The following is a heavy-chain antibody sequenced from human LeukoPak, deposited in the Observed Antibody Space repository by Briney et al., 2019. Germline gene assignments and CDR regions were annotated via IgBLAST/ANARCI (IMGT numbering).Heavy chain of an antibody. V-gene: IGHV3-43*01. Sequence: QSGGSLRLSCAASGFTFGDYTMYWVRQAPGKGLEWVSLISWDGHNTYYADSVKGRFTISRDNSKNSLYLQMNSLRAEDTAVYYCARAIVVGHFDYWGQGTLVTVSS. CDR3: ARAIVVGHFDY. D-gene: IGHD3-22*01. CDR1: GFTFGDYT. CDR2: ISWDGHNT. J-gene: IGHJ4*02.